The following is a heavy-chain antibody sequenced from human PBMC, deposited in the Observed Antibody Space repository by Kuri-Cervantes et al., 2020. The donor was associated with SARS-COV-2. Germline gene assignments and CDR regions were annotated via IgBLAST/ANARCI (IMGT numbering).Heavy chain of an antibody. CDR1: GFTFSSYG. Sequence: GGSLRLSCAASGFTFSSYGMHWVRQAPGKGLEWVSAISGSGASTYYADSVKGRFTISRDNSKNTLYLQMNSLRAEDAAVYYCAQTLIAVAGYFDYWGQGALVTVSS. V-gene: IGHV3-23*01. CDR3: AQTLIAVAGYFDY. J-gene: IGHJ4*02. CDR2: ISGSGAST. D-gene: IGHD6-19*01.